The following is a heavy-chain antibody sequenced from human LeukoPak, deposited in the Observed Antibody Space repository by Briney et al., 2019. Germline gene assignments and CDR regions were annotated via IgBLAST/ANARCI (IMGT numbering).Heavy chain of an antibody. V-gene: IGHV5-51*01. J-gene: IGHJ5*02. CDR1: GYSFTSYW. Sequence: GESLKISCKGSGYSFTSYWIGWVRQMPGKGLEWMGIIYPGDSDTRYSPSFQGQATISADKSISTAYLQWSSLKAEDTAIYYCARVSRGGITASWFDPWGQGTLVTVSS. CDR2: IYPGDSDT. CDR3: ARVSRGGITASWFDP. D-gene: IGHD6-13*01.